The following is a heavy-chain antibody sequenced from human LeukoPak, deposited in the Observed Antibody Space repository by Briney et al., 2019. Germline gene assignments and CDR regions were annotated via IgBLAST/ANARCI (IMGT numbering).Heavy chain of an antibody. CDR2: INHSGST. Sequence: SETLSLTCAVYGGSFSGYYWSWIRQPPGKGLEWIGEINHSGSTNYNPSLKSRVTISVDTSKNQFSLKLSSVTAADTAVYYCARLTMVRGATLKWYFDYWGQGTLVTVSS. CDR3: ARLTMVRGATLKWYFDY. V-gene: IGHV4-34*01. D-gene: IGHD3-10*01. J-gene: IGHJ4*02. CDR1: GGSFSGYY.